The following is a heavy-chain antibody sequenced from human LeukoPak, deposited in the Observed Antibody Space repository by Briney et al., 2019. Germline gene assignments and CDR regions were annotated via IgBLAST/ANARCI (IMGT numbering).Heavy chain of an antibody. CDR2: MNPNSGNT. CDR1: GYTFTSYD. Sequence: ASVKVSCKASGYTFTSYDINGVRQPTGKGLDWMGWMNPNSGNTGYAQKFQGRVTMTRNTSISTAYMELSSLRSEDTAVYYCARGNYCSSTSCYNGVGDYWGQGTLVTVSS. CDR3: ARGNYCSSTSCYNGVGDY. J-gene: IGHJ4*02. V-gene: IGHV1-8*01. D-gene: IGHD2-2*02.